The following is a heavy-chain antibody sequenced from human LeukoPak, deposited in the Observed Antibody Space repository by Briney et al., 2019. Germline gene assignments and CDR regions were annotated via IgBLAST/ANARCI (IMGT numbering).Heavy chain of an antibody. CDR3: VRDDVTTNPLEFDY. J-gene: IGHJ4*02. Sequence: ASVKVSCKASGYTFTGYYMHWVRQAPGQGIEWMGWVNPNNGGTDYAQKFQGRVTMTRDTSISTAYMELSSLRSDDTAIYYCVRDDVTTNPLEFDYWGQGTLVTVSS. V-gene: IGHV1-2*02. D-gene: IGHD4-11*01. CDR2: VNPNNGGT. CDR1: GYTFTGYY.